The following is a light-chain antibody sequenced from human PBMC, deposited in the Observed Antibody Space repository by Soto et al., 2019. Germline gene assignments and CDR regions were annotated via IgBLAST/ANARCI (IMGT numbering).Light chain of an antibody. CDR3: CSNAAGSTAV. V-gene: IGLV2-23*01. CDR1: SSDVGSHNL. Sequence: QSVLTQPASVSGSPGQSFTISCTGTSSDVGSHNLVSWYQHYPGKAPTLIIFEASQRPSGVSNRFSSSKSGSTASLTSSGLQAEDEADYFFCSNAAGSTAVFGTWTKVTVL. J-gene: IGLJ1*01. CDR2: EAS.